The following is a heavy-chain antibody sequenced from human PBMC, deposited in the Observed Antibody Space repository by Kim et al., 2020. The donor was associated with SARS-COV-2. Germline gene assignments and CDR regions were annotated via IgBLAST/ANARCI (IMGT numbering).Heavy chain of an antibody. J-gene: IGHJ6*02. CDR1: GGSISSGGYY. CDR3: ARDNKLLWFGVDYYYGMDV. V-gene: IGHV4-31*03. D-gene: IGHD3-10*01. Sequence: SETLSLTCTVSGGSISSGGYYWSWIRQHPGKGLEWIGYIYYSGSTYYNPSLKSRVTISVDTSKNQFSLKLSSVTAADTAVYYCARDNKLLWFGVDYYYGMDVWGQGTTVTVSS. CDR2: IYYSGST.